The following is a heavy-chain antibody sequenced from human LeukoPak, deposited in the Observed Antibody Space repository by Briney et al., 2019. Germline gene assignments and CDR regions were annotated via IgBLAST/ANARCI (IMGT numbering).Heavy chain of an antibody. J-gene: IGHJ5*02. V-gene: IGHV1-2*02. CDR1: GYTFTRYY. CDR3: ARGPTVPAAYNWFDP. D-gene: IGHD2-2*01. Sequence: GAPVKVSCKASGYTFTRYYIHWVRQAPGQGLEWMGWINPNSGGTNYAQKFQGRVTMTRDTSISTAYMELSRLRSDDTAVYYCARGPTVPAAYNWFDPWGQGTLVTVSS. CDR2: INPNSGGT.